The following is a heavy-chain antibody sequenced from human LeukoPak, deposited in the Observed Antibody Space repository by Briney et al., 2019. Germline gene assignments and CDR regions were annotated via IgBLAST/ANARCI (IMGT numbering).Heavy chain of an antibody. CDR2: FDPEDCET. V-gene: IGHV1-24*01. D-gene: IGHD3-10*01. CDR3: ATDLEGSGSSGRYYYYSMDV. J-gene: IGHJ6*04. Sequence: ASVKVSCKVSGYTLTELSMHWVRQAPGKGLEWMGGFDPEDCETIYAQKFQGRVTMTEDTSTDTAYMELSSLRSEDTAVYYCATDLEGSGSSGRYYYYSMDVWGKGTTVTVSS. CDR1: GYTLTELS.